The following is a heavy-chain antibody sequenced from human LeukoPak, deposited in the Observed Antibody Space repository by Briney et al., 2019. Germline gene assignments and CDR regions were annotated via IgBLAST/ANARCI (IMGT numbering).Heavy chain of an antibody. J-gene: IGHJ4*02. CDR3: ARLVGTRLDY. Sequence: PTETLSLTCAVSGYSIRSGYYWGWIRQPPGKGLEWIGSVYHGGITYYNPSLKSRVTISVDTSKNQFYMKLSSVTAADTAVYYCARLVGTRLDYWGQGTLVTVSS. CDR2: VYHGGIT. V-gene: IGHV4-38-2*01. CDR1: GYSIRSGYY. D-gene: IGHD2-2*01.